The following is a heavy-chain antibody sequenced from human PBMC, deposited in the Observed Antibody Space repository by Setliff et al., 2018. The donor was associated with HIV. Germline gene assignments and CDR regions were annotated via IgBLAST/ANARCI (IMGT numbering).Heavy chain of an antibody. J-gene: IGHJ5*02. V-gene: IGHV4-61*02. CDR1: GGSIISGSYY. Sequence: PSETLSLTCTVSGGSIISGSYYWSWIRQPAGKALEWIGRIYTSGSTYYNPSLKSRITISVDRSKNLFSLKLISVTAADQGVYYCARVPVPGANWFDPWGLGTLVTVSS. CDR3: ARVPVPGANWFDP. CDR2: IYTSGST.